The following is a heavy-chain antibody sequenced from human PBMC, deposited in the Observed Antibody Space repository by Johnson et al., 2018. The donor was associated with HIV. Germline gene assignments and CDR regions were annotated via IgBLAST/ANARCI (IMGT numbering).Heavy chain of an antibody. CDR2: ISWDGGNT. CDR3: AKCIWGSSLIDAFDI. D-gene: IGHD6-13*01. Sequence: EVQLVESGGVAVQPGGSLRLSCAASGFSFDDYAMHWVRQAPGKGLEWVSLISWDGGNTYYADSLKGRFTISRDNSKNTLFLQMNSLRVEDTAVYYCAKCIWGSSLIDAFDIWGQGTRVTVSS. V-gene: IGHV3-43D*03. CDR1: GFSFDDYA. J-gene: IGHJ3*02.